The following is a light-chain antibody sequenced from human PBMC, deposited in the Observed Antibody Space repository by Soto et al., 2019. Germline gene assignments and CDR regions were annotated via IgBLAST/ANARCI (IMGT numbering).Light chain of an antibody. V-gene: IGLV1-44*01. J-gene: IGLJ2*01. CDR2: SNN. CDR3: AAWDDSLTHVV. Sequence: QSVLTQPPSASGTPGQRVTISCSGSSSNIGSNTVNWYQQLPGTAPKLLIYSNNQRPSGVPDRFSGSKSGTSASLAISGLQSEDEDDYYCAAWDDSLTHVVFGGGTKVTVL. CDR1: SSNIGSNT.